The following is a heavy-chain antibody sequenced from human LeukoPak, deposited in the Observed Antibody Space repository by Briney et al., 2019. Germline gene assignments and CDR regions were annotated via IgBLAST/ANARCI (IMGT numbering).Heavy chain of an antibody. Sequence: GGSPRLSCAASGFTFSSYWMSWVRQAPGKGLEWVANIKQDGSEKYYVDSVKGRFTISRDNAKNSLYLQMNSLRAEDTAVYYCARLRSPGDFDYWGQGTLVTVSS. V-gene: IGHV3-7*01. CDR1: GFTFSSYW. CDR3: ARLRSPGDFDY. J-gene: IGHJ4*02. CDR2: IKQDGSEK. D-gene: IGHD1-26*01.